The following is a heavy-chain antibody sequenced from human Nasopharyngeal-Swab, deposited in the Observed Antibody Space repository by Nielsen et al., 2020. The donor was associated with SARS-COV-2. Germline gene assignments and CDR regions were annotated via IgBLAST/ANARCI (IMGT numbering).Heavy chain of an antibody. Sequence: ASVKVSCKASGYTFTSYGISWVRQAPGQGLEWMGWISAYNGNTNYAQKLQGRVTMTTDTSTSTAYMELRSLRSDDTAVYYCARDAWGSGWFVDAFDIWGQGIMVTVSS. D-gene: IGHD6-19*01. CDR2: ISAYNGNT. V-gene: IGHV1-18*01. CDR3: ARDAWGSGWFVDAFDI. CDR1: GYTFTSYG. J-gene: IGHJ3*02.